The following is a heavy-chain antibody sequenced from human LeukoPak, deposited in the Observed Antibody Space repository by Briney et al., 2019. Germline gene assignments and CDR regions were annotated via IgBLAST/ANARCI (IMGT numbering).Heavy chain of an antibody. V-gene: IGHV4-59*08. J-gene: IGHJ4*02. CDR3: ARQQLWYSGYYFDY. D-gene: IGHD5-18*01. CDR2: IYYSGST. Sequence: PSETLSLTCTVSGGSISTYYWSWIRQPAGKGLEWIGYIYYSGSTNYNPSLKSRVTISVDTSKNQFSLKLSSVTAADTAVYYCARQQLWYSGYYFDYWGQGTLVTVSS. CDR1: GGSISTYY.